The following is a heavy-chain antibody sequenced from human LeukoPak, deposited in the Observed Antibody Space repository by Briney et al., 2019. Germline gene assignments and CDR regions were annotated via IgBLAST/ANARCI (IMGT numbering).Heavy chain of an antibody. CDR2: ISSSGITI. CDR1: GFSFSDYY. D-gene: IGHD2/OR15-2a*01. J-gene: IGHJ4*02. Sequence: GGSLRLSCAASGFSFSDYYMNWIRQAPGKGLEWVSHISSSGITIYYADSVKGRFTISRDNAKNSLYLQMNSLRAEDTAVYYCARGASMAYYFDYWGQGTLVTVSS. V-gene: IGHV3-11*01. CDR3: ARGASMAYYFDY.